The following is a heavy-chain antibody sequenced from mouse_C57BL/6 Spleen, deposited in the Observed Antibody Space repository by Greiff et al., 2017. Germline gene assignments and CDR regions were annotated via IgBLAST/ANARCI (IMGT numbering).Heavy chain of an antibody. D-gene: IGHD1-1*02. CDR3: ARDGSYYFAY. Sequence: EVKLVESEGGLVQPGSSMKLSCTASGFTFSDYYMAWVRQVPEKGLEWVANINYDGSSTYYLDSLKSRFIISRDNAKNILYLQMSSLKSEDTATYYCARDGSYYFAYWGQGTTLTVSS. J-gene: IGHJ2*01. V-gene: IGHV5-16*01. CDR2: INYDGSST. CDR1: GFTFSDYY.